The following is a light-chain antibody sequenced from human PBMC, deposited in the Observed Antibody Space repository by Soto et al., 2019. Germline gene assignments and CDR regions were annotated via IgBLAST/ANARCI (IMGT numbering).Light chain of an antibody. CDR2: WAS. Sequence: DIVMTQSPDSLAVSLGERATINCKSSQSILYSSNNKNYLAWYQQKPGQPPKLLIYWASTRESGVPDRFSGSGSGTDFTRTISSMQAGDVAVYSCQQYYDAPQTFGQGTKVEIK. J-gene: IGKJ1*01. CDR3: QQYYDAPQT. CDR1: QSILYSSNNKNY. V-gene: IGKV4-1*01.